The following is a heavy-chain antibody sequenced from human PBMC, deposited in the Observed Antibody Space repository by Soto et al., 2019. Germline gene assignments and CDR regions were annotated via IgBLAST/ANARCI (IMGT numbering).Heavy chain of an antibody. D-gene: IGHD3-9*01. CDR3: ARHGGNFDWLDWFDP. Sequence: SSETLSLTCSVSGDSINSDKYDWGWIRQPPGKGLEWIGSIYYSGNTNYNPSLKSRVTISVDTSKNQFSLKLSSVTAADTAVYYCARHGGNFDWLDWFDPWGQGTQVTVSS. CDR2: IYYSGNT. J-gene: IGHJ5*02. V-gene: IGHV4-39*01. CDR1: GDSINSDKYD.